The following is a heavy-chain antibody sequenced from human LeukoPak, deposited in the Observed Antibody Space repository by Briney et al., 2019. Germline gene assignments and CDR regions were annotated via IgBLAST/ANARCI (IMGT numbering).Heavy chain of an antibody. CDR1: GYPFTGYY. CDR3: AREHMTRVTLDY. Sequence: EASVKVSCKASGYPFTGYYMHWVRQAPGQGLEWMGWIYPNSGGTKYAQKFQGRVTMTRDTSISTAYLELSRLRSDDTAVYYCAREHMTRVTLDYWGQGTLVTVSS. CDR2: IYPNSGGT. D-gene: IGHD4-17*01. V-gene: IGHV1-2*02. J-gene: IGHJ4*02.